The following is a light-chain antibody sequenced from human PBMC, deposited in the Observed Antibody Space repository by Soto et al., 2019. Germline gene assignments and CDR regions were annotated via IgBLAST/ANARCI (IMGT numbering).Light chain of an antibody. CDR1: SGHSSYA. J-gene: IGLJ2*01. Sequence: QSVLTQSPSASASLGASVKLTCTLSSGHSSYAIAWHQQQPEKGPRYLMKLNSDGSHSKGDGIPDRFSGCSSGAERYLTIASLQSEDEADYYCQTWGTGMVFGGGTKVTVL. V-gene: IGLV4-69*01. CDR2: LNSDGSH. CDR3: QTWGTGMV.